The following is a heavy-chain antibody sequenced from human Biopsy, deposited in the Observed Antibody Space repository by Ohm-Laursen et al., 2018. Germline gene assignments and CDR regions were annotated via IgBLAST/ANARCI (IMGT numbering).Heavy chain of an antibody. CDR1: GGSMSSGAYN. D-gene: IGHD3-3*01. CDR2: VFDSGST. CDR3: ARGRPNFGSGFFVIPVFYFDS. Sequence: TLSLTCSVSGGSMSSGAYNWNWVRQHPGKGLEWIGYVFDSGSTYYSPSLEGRLTISIDTPKNQFSLRLNSVTAADTALYFCARGRPNFGSGFFVIPVFYFDSWGQGTLVTVSS. J-gene: IGHJ4*02. V-gene: IGHV4-31*03.